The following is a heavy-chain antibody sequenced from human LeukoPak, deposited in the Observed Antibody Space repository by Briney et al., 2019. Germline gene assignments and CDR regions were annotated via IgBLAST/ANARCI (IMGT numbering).Heavy chain of an antibody. CDR1: GFTFSSYA. CDR3: AKAPGGGYYFDY. J-gene: IGHJ4*02. Sequence: GGSLRLSCAASGFTFSSYAMSWVRQAPGKGLEWASAISGSGGSTYYADSVKGRFTISRDNSKNTLYLQMNSLRAEDTAVYYCAKAPGGGYYFDYWGQGTLVTVSS. CDR2: ISGSGGST. V-gene: IGHV3-23*01. D-gene: IGHD2-8*02.